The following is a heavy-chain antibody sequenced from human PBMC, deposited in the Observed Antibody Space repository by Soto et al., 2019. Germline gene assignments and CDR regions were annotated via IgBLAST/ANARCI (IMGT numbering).Heavy chain of an antibody. V-gene: IGHV3-30*18. J-gene: IGHJ4*02. CDR2: ISYDGSNK. CDR1: GFTFSIYG. CDR3: AKDYYGSGSYYNGGDY. D-gene: IGHD3-10*01. Sequence: QVQLVESGGGVVQPGRSLRLSCAASGFTFSIYGMHWVRQAPGKGLEWVAVISYDGSNKYYADSVKGRFTISRDNSKNTLYLQMNSLRAEDTAVYYCAKDYYGSGSYYNGGDYWGQGTLVTVSS.